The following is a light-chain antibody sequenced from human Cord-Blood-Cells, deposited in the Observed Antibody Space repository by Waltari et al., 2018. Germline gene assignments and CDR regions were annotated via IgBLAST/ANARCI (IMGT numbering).Light chain of an antibody. Sequence: DIQMPQSPSSLSASVGDRVPITCRASQSISSYLNWYQQKPGKAPKLLIYAASRLQSGVPSRFSGSGSGTDFTLTISSLQPEDFATYYCQQSYSTPWTFGQGTKVEIK. CDR3: QQSYSTPWT. CDR2: AAS. J-gene: IGKJ1*01. CDR1: QSISSY. V-gene: IGKV1-39*01.